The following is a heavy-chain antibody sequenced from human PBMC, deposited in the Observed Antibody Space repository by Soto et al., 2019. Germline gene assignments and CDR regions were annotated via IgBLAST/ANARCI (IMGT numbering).Heavy chain of an antibody. Sequence: SETLSLTCTVSGGSISSGDYYWSWIRQPPGKGLEWIGYIYSSGTTYYNPSLKSRVTISVDTSKNQFSLKLTSVTAADTAVYYCATTFGYNSGWYRFDYWCPAHLVTVSS. J-gene: IGHJ4*02. D-gene: IGHD6-19*01. CDR3: ATTFGYNSGWYRFDY. CDR2: IYSSGTT. V-gene: IGHV4-30-4*01. CDR1: GGSISSGDYY.